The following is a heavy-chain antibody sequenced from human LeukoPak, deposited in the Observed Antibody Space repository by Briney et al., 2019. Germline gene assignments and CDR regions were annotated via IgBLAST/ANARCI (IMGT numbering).Heavy chain of an antibody. CDR1: GLTFSSYE. CDR2: ISSSGSTI. Sequence: PGGSLRLSCAASGLTFSSYEMNWVRQAPGKGLEWVSYISSSGSTINYADSVKGRFTISRDNAKNSLYLQMNSLRDEDTGVYYCARGITGMAFFDYWGQGTLVTVSS. D-gene: IGHD3-16*01. CDR3: ARGITGMAFFDY. V-gene: IGHV3-48*03. J-gene: IGHJ4*02.